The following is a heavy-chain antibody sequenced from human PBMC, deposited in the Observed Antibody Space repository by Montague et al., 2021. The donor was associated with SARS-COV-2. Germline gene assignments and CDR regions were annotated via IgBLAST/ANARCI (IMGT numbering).Heavy chain of an antibody. CDR2: FYYSGNP. V-gene: IGHV4-39*01. D-gene: IGHD3-3*01. Sequence: SETLSLTCTVSGGPVRSSNDCWGWIRQPTGQGLEWIANFYYSGNPYYTPSLKSRVTISEDTYNNQFSLKLSSVTAADTAVYYCARGPKMYDEVADYWGQGTLVTVSS. CDR1: GGPVRSSNDC. J-gene: IGHJ4*02. CDR3: ARGPKMYDEVADY.